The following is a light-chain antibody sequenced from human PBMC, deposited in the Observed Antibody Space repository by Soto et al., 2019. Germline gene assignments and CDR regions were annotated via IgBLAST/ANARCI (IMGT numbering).Light chain of an antibody. V-gene: IGKV3-11*01. CDR1: QSVSFY. CDR2: DAS. J-gene: IGKJ3*01. CDR3: QQRSNWPPGFT. Sequence: EIVLTQSPATLSLSPGERATLSCRAIQSVSFYLAWYQQKPGQAPRLLIYDASNRATGIPARFSGSGSGTDFTLTISSLEPEDFAVYYCQQRSNWPPGFTFGPGTKVDI.